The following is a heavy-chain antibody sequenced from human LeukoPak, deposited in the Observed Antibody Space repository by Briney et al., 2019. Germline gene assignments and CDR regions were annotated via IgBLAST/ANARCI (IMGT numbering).Heavy chain of an antibody. Sequence: SVTLSLICTVSGGSITSRHWRWIRQPPGKGLEWIGHVYYTGSTNYNPSLKSRVTISVDTSKRQFSLKLSSVTAADTAVYYCARGEDSIRPFDYWGQGTLVTVSS. J-gene: IGHJ4*02. CDR3: ARGEDSIRPFDY. CDR2: VYYTGST. V-gene: IGHV4-59*11. D-gene: IGHD1-26*01. CDR1: GGSITSRH.